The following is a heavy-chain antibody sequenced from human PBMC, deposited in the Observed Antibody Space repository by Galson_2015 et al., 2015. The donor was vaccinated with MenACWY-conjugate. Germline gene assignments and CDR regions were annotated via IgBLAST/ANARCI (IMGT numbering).Heavy chain of an antibody. CDR2: IYWDDDK. D-gene: IGHD2-2*01. J-gene: IGHJ4*02. CDR3: ARRYCSTTSCYGCDY. V-gene: IGHV2-5*02. CDR1: GFSLTTSGVG. Sequence: PALVKPTQTLTLTCTFSGFSLTTSGVGVGWIRQPPGKALEWLAFIYWDDDKRYSPSLKSRLTITKDTSKNQVVLTVSNMDPVDTATYYCARRYCSTTSCYGCDYWGQGALV.